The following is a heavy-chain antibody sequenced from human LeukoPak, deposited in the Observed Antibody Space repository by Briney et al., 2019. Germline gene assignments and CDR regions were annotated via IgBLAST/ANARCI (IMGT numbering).Heavy chain of an antibody. CDR3: AVALGYYYGMDV. CDR1: GGTFSSYA. Sequence: EASVKVSCKASGGTFSSYAISWVRQAPGQGLEWMGGINPIFGTANYAQKFRGRVTITADESTSTAYMELSSLRSEDTAVYYCAVALGYYYGMDVWGKGTTVTVSS. J-gene: IGHJ6*04. CDR2: INPIFGTA. D-gene: IGHD3-16*01. V-gene: IGHV1-69*13.